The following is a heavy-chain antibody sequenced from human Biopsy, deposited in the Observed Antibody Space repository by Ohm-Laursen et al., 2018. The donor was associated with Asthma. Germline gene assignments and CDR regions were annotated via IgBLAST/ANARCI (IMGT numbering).Heavy chain of an antibody. CDR3: ARKAGSCISRTCYSLDF. D-gene: IGHD2-2*01. CDR1: GGTFNTYV. J-gene: IGHJ6*01. Sequence: SVKVSCKALGGTFNTYVIGWVRQAPGQGLEWMGGINSVFGTTTYPQKFQDRVTITADDSTSTVYMELSSLRSEDTAVYYCARKAGSCISRTCYSLDFWGQGTTVTVSS. CDR2: INSVFGTT. V-gene: IGHV1-69*13.